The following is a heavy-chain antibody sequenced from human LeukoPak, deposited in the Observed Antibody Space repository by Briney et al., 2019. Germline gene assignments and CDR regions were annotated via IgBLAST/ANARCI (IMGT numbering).Heavy chain of an antibody. CDR3: AREGLYCTNGVCSSDI. CDR1: GGTFSSYA. J-gene: IGHJ3*02. Sequence: GASVKVSCKASGGTFSSYAISWVRQAPGQGLEWMGRIIPILGIANYAQKFQGRVTITADKSTSTAYMELSSLRSEDTAVYYCAREGLYCTNGVCSSDIWGQGTLVTVSS. CDR2: IIPILGIA. V-gene: IGHV1-69*04. D-gene: IGHD2-8*01.